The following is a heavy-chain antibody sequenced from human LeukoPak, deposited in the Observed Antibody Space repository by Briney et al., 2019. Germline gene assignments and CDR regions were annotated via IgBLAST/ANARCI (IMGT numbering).Heavy chain of an antibody. D-gene: IGHD3-10*01. CDR1: GFTFSSYA. V-gene: IGHV3-23*01. CDR2: ISGSGGST. Sequence: GGSLRLSCAASGFTFSSYAMSWVRQAPGKGLEWVSAISGSGGSTYYADSVKGRFTISRDNSKNTLYLQMNSLRAEDTAVYYCARDRVRGYYYYYMDVWGKGTTVTVSS. J-gene: IGHJ6*03. CDR3: ARDRVRGYYYYYMDV.